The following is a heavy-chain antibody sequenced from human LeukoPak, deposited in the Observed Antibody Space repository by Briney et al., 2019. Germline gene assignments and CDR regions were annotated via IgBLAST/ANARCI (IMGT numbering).Heavy chain of an antibody. J-gene: IGHJ1*01. Sequence: ASVKVSCKTSGYSFIDYYIHWVRQAPGQGLEWMGWINSNSTDTNYAQNFQGRVTMTRDTSISTAYMELSRLRSDDTALYYCARIGISARGTNFHHWGQGTLVTVSS. CDR2: INSNSTDT. D-gene: IGHD6-13*01. V-gene: IGHV1-2*02. CDR3: ARIGISARGTNFHH. CDR1: GYSFIDYY.